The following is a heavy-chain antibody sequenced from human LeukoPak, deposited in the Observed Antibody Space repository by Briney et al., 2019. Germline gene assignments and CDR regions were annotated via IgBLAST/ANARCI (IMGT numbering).Heavy chain of an antibody. CDR1: GYTFTGYY. CDR3: ARVKQWLVYDY. D-gene: IGHD6-19*01. V-gene: IGHV1-2*04. CDR2: INPNSGGT. J-gene: IGHJ4*02. Sequence: ASVKVSCKASGYTFTGYYMHWVRQAPGQGLEWMGWINPNSGGTNYAQKFQGWVTMTKDTSISTAYMELSRLRSDDTAVCYCARVKQWLVYDYWGQGTLVTVSS.